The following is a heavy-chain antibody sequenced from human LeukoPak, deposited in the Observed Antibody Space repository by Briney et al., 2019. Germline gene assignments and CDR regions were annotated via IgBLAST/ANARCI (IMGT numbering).Heavy chain of an antibody. CDR3: ARHLSSITSSPNY. V-gene: IGHV5-51*01. CDR2: IYPGNSDI. J-gene: IGHJ4*02. CDR1: GYSFASYW. Sequence: MPGESLKISCKGSGYSFASYWIAWVRQMPGKDLEWMGVIYPGNSDITYSPSFQGQVTISADKSVSTAYLQWTSLKASDTAIYYCARHLSSITSSPNYWGQGTPVTVSS. D-gene: IGHD2-2*01.